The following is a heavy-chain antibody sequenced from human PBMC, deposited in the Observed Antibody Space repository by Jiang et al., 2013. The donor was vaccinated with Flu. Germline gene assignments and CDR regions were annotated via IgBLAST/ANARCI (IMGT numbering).Heavy chain of an antibody. V-gene: IGHV3-11*04. D-gene: IGHD3-22*01. J-gene: IGHJ6*02. CDR3: ARDRNQYYYDSSGYYYYYGMDV. Sequence: VSYISSSGSTIYYADSVKGRFTISRDNAKNSLYLQMNSLRAEDTAVYYCARDRNQYYYDSSGYYYYYGMDVWGQGTTVTVSS. CDR2: ISSSGSTI.